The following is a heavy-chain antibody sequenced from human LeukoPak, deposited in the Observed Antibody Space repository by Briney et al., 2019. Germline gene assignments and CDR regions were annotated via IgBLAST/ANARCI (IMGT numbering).Heavy chain of an antibody. CDR3: ARDRNDYYDSSGYGPHFDY. CDR1: GFTFSSYA. D-gene: IGHD3-22*01. J-gene: IGHJ4*02. Sequence: GGSLRLSCAASGFTFSSYARHWVRQAPGKGLEWVAVISYDGSNKYYADSVKGRFTISRDNSKNTLYLQMNSLRAEDTAVYYCARDRNDYYDSSGYGPHFDYWGQGTLVTVSS. CDR2: ISYDGSNK. V-gene: IGHV3-30*04.